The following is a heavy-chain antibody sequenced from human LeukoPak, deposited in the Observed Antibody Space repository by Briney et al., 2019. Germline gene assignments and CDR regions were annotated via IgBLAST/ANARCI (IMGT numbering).Heavy chain of an antibody. V-gene: IGHV3-43D*03. CDR2: ICRDGGCT. Sequence: PGGSLRLSCAASGFTFEDYAMHWVRQRPGKGLEWVSLICRDGGCTYYADSVRGRFTISRDNSKNSLYLQMNSLRAEDTALYYCAKDMYTTGTVTISRLPDYWGQGTLVTVSS. CDR3: AKDMYTTGTVTISRLPDY. D-gene: IGHD4-17*01. J-gene: IGHJ4*02. CDR1: GFTFEDYA.